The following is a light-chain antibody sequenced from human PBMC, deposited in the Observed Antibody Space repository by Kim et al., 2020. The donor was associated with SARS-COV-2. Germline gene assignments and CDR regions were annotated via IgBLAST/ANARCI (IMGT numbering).Light chain of an antibody. CDR2: STN. Sequence: GQGATIPGSGTTSNSESNPGHGYQEVPGTAPKLLIHSTNQRPSGVPDRFSCSKSGTSASLAISGLQSADEADYYCATWGDSQNGWVFGGGTQLTVL. CDR1: TSNSESNP. V-gene: IGLV1-44*01. J-gene: IGLJ3*02. CDR3: ATWGDSQNGWV.